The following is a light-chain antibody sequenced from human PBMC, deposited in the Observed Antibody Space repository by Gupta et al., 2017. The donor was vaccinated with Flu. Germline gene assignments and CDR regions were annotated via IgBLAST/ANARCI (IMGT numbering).Light chain of an antibody. Sequence: QSVLTPPPSVSGAPGQRVTLSCTGRSSNIGAPYDVHWYQQLPGTAPKLLIYVNTNRPSGIPDRFSGSKSGTSASLAITGLQADDEADYYCQSYDSSLSGYVFGSGTKVTVL. V-gene: IGLV1-40*01. J-gene: IGLJ1*01. CDR3: QSYDSSLSGYV. CDR1: SSNIGAPYD. CDR2: VNT.